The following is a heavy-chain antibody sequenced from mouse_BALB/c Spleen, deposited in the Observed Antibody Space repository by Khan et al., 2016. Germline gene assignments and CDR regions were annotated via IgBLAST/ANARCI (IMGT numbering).Heavy chain of an antibody. V-gene: IGHV3-2*02. Sequence: EVKLLESGPGLVKPSQSLSLTCTVTGYSITSDYAWNWIRQFPGNKLEWMGYISYSGSTSYNPSLKSRISITRDTSKNQFFLQLNSVTTEDTATYYCASKPLAWYFDVWGAGTTVTVSS. J-gene: IGHJ1*01. D-gene: IGHD1-2*01. CDR2: ISYSGST. CDR1: GYSITSDYA. CDR3: ASKPLAWYFDV.